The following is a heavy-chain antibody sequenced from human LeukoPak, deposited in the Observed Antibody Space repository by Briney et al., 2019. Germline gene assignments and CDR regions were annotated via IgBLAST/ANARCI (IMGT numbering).Heavy chain of an antibody. D-gene: IGHD3-10*01. CDR1: GLTLSHYY. Sequence: PGGSLRLSCAASGLTLSHYYMTWVRQAPGKGLEWVANINRVGGEIYYVDSVKGRFTISRDNVKNSLYQEMNSLRVEDTAVYFCARVGHYGSGSCFEYWGQGTLVTVSS. CDR2: INRVGGEI. CDR3: ARVGHYGSGSCFEY. V-gene: IGHV3-7*03. J-gene: IGHJ4*02.